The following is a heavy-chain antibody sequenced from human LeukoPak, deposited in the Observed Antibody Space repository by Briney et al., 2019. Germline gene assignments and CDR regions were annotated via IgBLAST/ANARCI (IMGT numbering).Heavy chain of an antibody. D-gene: IGHD3-22*01. Sequence: ASVKVSCKASGYTFTSYYMHWVRQAPGQGLEWMGIINPSGGSTSYAQKFQGRVTMTRDTSTSTVYMELSSLRSEGTAVYYCARTSPHYYDSSGYLVYWGQGTLVTVSS. CDR2: INPSGGST. CDR1: GYTFTSYY. V-gene: IGHV1-46*01. J-gene: IGHJ4*02. CDR3: ARTSPHYYDSSGYLVY.